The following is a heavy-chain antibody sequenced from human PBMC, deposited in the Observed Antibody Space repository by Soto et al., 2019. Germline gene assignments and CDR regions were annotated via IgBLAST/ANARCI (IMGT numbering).Heavy chain of an antibody. CDR2: ISGRGGGT. V-gene: IGHV3-23*01. Sequence: GGSLRLSCAASGFTFGTYAMTWVRQPPGKGLEWVSTISGRGGGTYYADSVKGRFTISRDNSRDTLYLQMISLRAEDSALYFCAKDRGNVLESPYYYAMDVWGQGTTVTVSS. CDR1: GFTFGTYA. J-gene: IGHJ6*02. D-gene: IGHD3-10*01. CDR3: AKDRGNVLESPYYYAMDV.